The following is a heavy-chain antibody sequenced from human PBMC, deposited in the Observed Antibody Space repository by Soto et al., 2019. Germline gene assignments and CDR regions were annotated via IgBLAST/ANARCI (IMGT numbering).Heavy chain of an antibody. CDR2: IKSKTDGGTT. CDR1: GFTFSNAW. V-gene: IGHV3-15*07. D-gene: IGHD3-10*01. CDR3: TISLLWFGEFLSPLGY. Sequence: GGSLRLSCAASGFTFSNAWMNWVRQAPGKGLEWVGRIKSKTDGGTTDYAAPVKGRFTISRDDSKNTLYLQMNSLKTEDTAVYYCTISLLWFGEFLSPLGYWGQGTLVTVSS. J-gene: IGHJ4*02.